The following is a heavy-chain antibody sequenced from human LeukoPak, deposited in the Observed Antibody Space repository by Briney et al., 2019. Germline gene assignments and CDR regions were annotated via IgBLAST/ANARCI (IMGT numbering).Heavy chain of an antibody. Sequence: SETLSLTCAVYGGSFSGYYWSWIRQPPGKGLEWIGEINHSGSTNYNPSLKSRVTISVDTSKNQFSPKLSSVTAADTAVYYCARGFESEVVTYYYYGMDVWGQGTTVTVSS. CDR2: INHSGST. CDR1: GGSFSGYY. D-gene: IGHD3-22*01. V-gene: IGHV4-34*01. CDR3: ARGFESEVVTYYYYGMDV. J-gene: IGHJ6*02.